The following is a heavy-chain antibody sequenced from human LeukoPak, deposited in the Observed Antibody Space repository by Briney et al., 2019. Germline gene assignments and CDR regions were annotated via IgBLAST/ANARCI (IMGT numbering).Heavy chain of an antibody. CDR1: GFTFSNYA. J-gene: IGHJ6*03. CDR2: ISYDGSNK. D-gene: IGHD3-3*01. V-gene: IGHV3-30*04. CDR3: ARGLFLEWSDYMDV. Sequence: GGSLRLSCAASGFTFSNYAMHWVRQAPGKGLEWVAVISYDGSNKYYADSVKGRFTISRDNSKNTLYLQMNSLRTEDTAVYYCARGLFLEWSDYMDVWGKGTTVTASS.